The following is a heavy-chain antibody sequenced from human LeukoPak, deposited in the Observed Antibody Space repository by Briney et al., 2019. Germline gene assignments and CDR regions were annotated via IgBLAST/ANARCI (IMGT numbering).Heavy chain of an antibody. CDR3: ARGESGY. Sequence: SETLSLTCAVYGGSFSGYYWSWIRQPPGKGLEWIGEINHSGSTNYNPSLKSRVTISVDTSKNQFSLKLSSVTAADTAVYYCARGESGYWGQGTLVTASS. CDR2: INHSGST. J-gene: IGHJ4*02. CDR1: GGSFSGYY. V-gene: IGHV4-34*01.